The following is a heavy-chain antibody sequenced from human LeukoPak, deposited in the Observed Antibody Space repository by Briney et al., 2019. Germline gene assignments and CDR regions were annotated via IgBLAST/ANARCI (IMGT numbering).Heavy chain of an antibody. CDR1: TYPFTSYG. CDR2: ISAYNGDT. CDR3: ARDSSVNWPRQGRFDP. J-gene: IGHJ5*02. Sequence: ASVKVSCKASTYPFTSYGISWVRQAPGQGLEWMGWISAYNGDTNYAQTFQGRVTMTTDTSTTTAYMELRSLRSDDTAVYYCARDSSVNWPRQGRFDPWGQGTLVTVSS. D-gene: IGHD3-22*01. V-gene: IGHV1-18*01.